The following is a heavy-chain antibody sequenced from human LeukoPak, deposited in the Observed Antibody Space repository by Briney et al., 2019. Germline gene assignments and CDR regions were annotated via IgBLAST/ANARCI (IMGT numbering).Heavy chain of an antibody. D-gene: IGHD6-13*01. CDR2: IYTSGST. V-gene: IGHV4-4*07. CDR1: GGSISNYY. CDR3: ARDRVGQQLVGRNYYYYYMDV. Sequence: SETLSLTCIVSGGSISNYYWSWIRQPAGKGLEWIGRIYTSGSTNYNPSLKSRVTISVDTSKNQFSLKLRSVTAADTAVYYCARDRVGQQLVGRNYYYYYMDVWGKETTVTISS. J-gene: IGHJ6*03.